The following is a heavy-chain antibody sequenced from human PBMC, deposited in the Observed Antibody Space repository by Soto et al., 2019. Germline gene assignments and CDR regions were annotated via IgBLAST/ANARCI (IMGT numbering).Heavy chain of an antibody. CDR1: GGSISSYY. V-gene: IGHV4-59*08. J-gene: IGHJ4*02. CDR3: ARHGRTSGTLKY. CDR2: IYYSGST. D-gene: IGHD5-12*01. Sequence: SETLSLTCTVSGGSISSYYWSWIRQSPGKGLEWIGYIYYSGSTNYNPSLKSRVTISVDTSKNQFSLKLSSVTAADTAVYYCARHGRTSGTLKYWGQGTLVTVYS.